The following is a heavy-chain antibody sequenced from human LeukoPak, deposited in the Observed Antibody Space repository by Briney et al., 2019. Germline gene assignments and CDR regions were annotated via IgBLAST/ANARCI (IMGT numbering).Heavy chain of an antibody. CDR2: ISGSGGST. D-gene: IGHD3-3*01. Sequence: GGSLRLSCAASGFTFSSYAMSWVRQAPGKGLEWVSAISGSGGSTYYADSVKGRFTISRDNSKNTLYLQMNSLRAEDTAVYYCAKEHNYDFWSGPYYFDYWGQGTLVTVSS. CDR3: AKEHNYDFWSGPYYFDY. CDR1: GFTFSSYA. V-gene: IGHV3-23*01. J-gene: IGHJ4*02.